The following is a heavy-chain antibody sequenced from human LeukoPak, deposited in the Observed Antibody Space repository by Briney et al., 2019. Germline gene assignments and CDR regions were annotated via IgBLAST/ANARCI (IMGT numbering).Heavy chain of an antibody. CDR2: IFPGDSDT. D-gene: IGHD3-10*01. J-gene: IGHJ4*02. V-gene: IGHV5-51*01. CDR3: ARRRNIDYGSFDY. CDR1: GYSFTSYW. Sequence: GESLKIFCKGSGYSFTSYWIGWVRQIPGKGLEWVGIIFPGDSDTRYSPSFQGQVTISADKSISTAYLHWSSLKASDTAMYYCARRRNIDYGSFDYWGQGTLVSVSS.